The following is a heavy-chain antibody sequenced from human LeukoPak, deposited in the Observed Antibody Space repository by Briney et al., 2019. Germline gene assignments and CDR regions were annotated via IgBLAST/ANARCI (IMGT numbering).Heavy chain of an antibody. D-gene: IGHD3-22*01. V-gene: IGHV1-2*02. CDR3: ARAPMIVVVFPPRLDF. CDR1: GYTFTGYY. Sequence: ASVKVSCKTSGYTFTGYYMHWVRQAPGQGLEWMGWINPNTGGTNYAQKVQGRVTMTSDTSISTAYMELSSLKSDDTAMYYCARAPMIVVVFPPRLDFWGQGTLVTASS. J-gene: IGHJ4*02. CDR2: INPNTGGT.